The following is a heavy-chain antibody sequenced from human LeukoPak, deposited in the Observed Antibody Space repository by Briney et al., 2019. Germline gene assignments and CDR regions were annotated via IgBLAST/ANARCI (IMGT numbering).Heavy chain of an antibody. D-gene: IGHD6-19*01. J-gene: IGHJ5*02. CDR2: ISAYNGKT. CDR1: GYTFTSYD. CDR3: ARGRSSSGWYPNWFDP. V-gene: IGHV1-8*03. Sequence: GASVKVSCKASGYTFTSYDINWVRQAPGQGLEWMGWISAYNGKTNYAQKFQGRVTITRNTSISTAYMELSSLRSEDTAVYYCARGRSSSGWYPNWFDPWGQGTLVTVSS.